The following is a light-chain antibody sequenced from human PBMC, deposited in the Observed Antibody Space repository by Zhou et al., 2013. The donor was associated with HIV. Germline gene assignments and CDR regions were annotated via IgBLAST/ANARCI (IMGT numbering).Light chain of an antibody. Sequence: DIQMTQSPSSLSASVGDRITITCQASQDISNYLNWYQQKPGKAPKLLIYDASNLETGFPSRFSGSGSGTDFTFTISSLQPEDIATYYCQQYDNLPLTFGGGTEVGDQT. CDR3: QQYDNLPLT. CDR2: DAS. CDR1: QDISNY. J-gene: IGKJ4*01. V-gene: IGKV1-33*01.